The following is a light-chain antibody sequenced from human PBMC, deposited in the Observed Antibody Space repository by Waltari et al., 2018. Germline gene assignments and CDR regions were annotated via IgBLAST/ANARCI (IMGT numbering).Light chain of an antibody. J-gene: IGLJ1*01. CDR2: DVN. V-gene: IGLV2-8*01. CDR1: SSDVGNYNY. Sequence: QSALTQPPSASGSLGQSVTISCTGTSSDVGNYNYVSWYQQHPGRAPKLIIYDVNRLPSGVPDRFSGSKSGNTASLAVSGLQPEDEADYYCSSYAGSSYVFGTGTTVTVL. CDR3: SSYAGSSYV.